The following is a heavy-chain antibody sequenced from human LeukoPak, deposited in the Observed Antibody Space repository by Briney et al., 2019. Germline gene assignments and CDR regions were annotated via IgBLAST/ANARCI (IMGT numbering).Heavy chain of an antibody. J-gene: IGHJ4*02. CDR2: SGSGGST. CDR3: AKDFRSGYYPNY. V-gene: IGHV3-23*01. CDR1: GFTFSSYA. Sequence: PGGSLRLFWAASGFTFSSYAMSWVRQAPGKGLEWVSGSGSGGSTYYADSVKGRFTISRDNSKNTLYLQMNSLRAEDTAVYYCAKDFRSGYYPNYWGQGTLVTVSS. D-gene: IGHD3-3*01.